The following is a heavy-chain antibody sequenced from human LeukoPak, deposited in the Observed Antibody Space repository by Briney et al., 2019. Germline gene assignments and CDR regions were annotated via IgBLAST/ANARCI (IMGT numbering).Heavy chain of an antibody. D-gene: IGHD1-1*01. V-gene: IGHV5-51*01. CDR2: IYPGDSDT. J-gene: IGHJ4*02. CDR3: ATTTTRGIPHYFDY. CDR1: GYSFASYW. Sequence: GEPLQISCKGSGYSFASYWIVWVRQMPGKGLECMGIIYPGDSDTRYRPSFQGQVTISADKSISTAYLQWSGLKTSDTAMYYCATTTTRGIPHYFDYWGQGTLVTVSS.